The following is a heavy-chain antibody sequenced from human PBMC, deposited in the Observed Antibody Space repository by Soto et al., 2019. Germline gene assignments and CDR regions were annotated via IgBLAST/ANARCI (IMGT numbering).Heavy chain of an antibody. J-gene: IGHJ6*02. CDR2: IRSKANSYAT. CDR1: GFAFSGST. CDR3: FRENYFPYHGMDV. Sequence: GGSLRLSCAGSGFAFSGSTIHWVRQASGKGLEWVGRIRSKANSYATAYAASVKGRFIISRDDSKTTAYLQMSSLKIEDTAVYYCFRENYFPYHGMDVWGQGTTVTVSS. V-gene: IGHV3-73*01. D-gene: IGHD1-7*01.